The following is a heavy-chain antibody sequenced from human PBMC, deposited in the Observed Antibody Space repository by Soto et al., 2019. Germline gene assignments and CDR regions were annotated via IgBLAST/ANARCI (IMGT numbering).Heavy chain of an antibody. CDR1: GFTFSSYA. CDR3: ARVGCDGGSCYTLVGLRYGMDV. J-gene: IGHJ6*02. D-gene: IGHD2-15*01. CDR2: ISYDGSNK. Sequence: QVQLVESGGGVVQPGRSLRLSCAASGFTFSSYAMHWVHQAPGKGLEWVAVISYDGSNKYYADSVKGRFTISRDNSKNTLYLQMNSLRAEDTAVYYCARVGCDGGSCYTLVGLRYGMDVWGQGTTVTVSS. V-gene: IGHV3-30-3*01.